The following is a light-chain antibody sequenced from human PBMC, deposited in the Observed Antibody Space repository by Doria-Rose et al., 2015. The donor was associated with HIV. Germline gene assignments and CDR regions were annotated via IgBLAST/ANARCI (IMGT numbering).Light chain of an antibody. CDR3: QQYYSALALT. V-gene: IGKV4-1*01. CDR1: QSVLYTSNNKNY. J-gene: IGKJ4*01. CDR2: WAS. Sequence: SPDSLAVSLGERATINCKSNQSVLYTSNNKNYLAWYQQRPGQPPKLLIYWASTRESGVPDRFSGSGSGTEFTLTITSLQAEDVAVYYCQQYYSALALTFGGGTKVEIK.